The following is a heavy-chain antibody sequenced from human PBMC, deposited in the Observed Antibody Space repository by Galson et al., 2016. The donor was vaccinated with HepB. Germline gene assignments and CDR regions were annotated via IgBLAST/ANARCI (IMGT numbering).Heavy chain of an antibody. D-gene: IGHD2-8*01. CDR3: VGPNADPYLMAV. V-gene: IGHV1-46*01. CDR2: INPSGGST. J-gene: IGHJ6*02. CDR1: GHSFSTSH. Sequence: SVKVSCKASGHSFSTSHFHWVRQVPGQTFEWIGFINPSGGSTTYAQRFQGRVTMTRDTSTTTVFMELRGLTSEDTALYYCVGPNADPYLMAVWGQGTRVTVSS.